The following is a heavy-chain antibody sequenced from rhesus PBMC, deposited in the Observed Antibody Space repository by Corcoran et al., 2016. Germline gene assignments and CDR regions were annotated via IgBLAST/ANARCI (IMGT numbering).Heavy chain of an antibody. J-gene: IGHJ4*01. Sequence: QVQLVQSGAEVKQPGSSVKVSCKASGYTFTDYYMHWVRQAPRHGLEWMGWVNPYNGNTKYAQKFQGRVTITRYTSTSTVHMELSSLRSEDTAVYYCARGTLHPYDSGSYYYCDYWGQGVLVTVSS. D-gene: IGHD3-16*01. CDR1: GYTFTDYY. V-gene: IGHV1S2*01. CDR2: VNPYNGNT. CDR3: ARGTLHPYDSGSYYYCDY.